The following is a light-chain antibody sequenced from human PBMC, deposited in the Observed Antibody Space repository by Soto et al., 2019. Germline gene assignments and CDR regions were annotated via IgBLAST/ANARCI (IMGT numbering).Light chain of an antibody. CDR3: AAWDDSLSGLYV. CDR2: RNN. CDR1: SSNIGSNY. J-gene: IGLJ1*01. Sequence: QSVLTQPPSASGTPGQRVTISCSGSSSNIGSNYVYWYQQLPGTAHKLLIYRNNQRHSGVPDRFSGSKSGTSASLAISGLRSEDEADYYCAAWDDSLSGLYVFGTGTKLTVL. V-gene: IGLV1-47*01.